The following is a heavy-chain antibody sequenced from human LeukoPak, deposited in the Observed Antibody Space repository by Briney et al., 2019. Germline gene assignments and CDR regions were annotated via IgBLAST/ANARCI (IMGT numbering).Heavy chain of an antibody. CDR1: GYNITSYG. D-gene: IGHD3-3*01. CDR2: ISGYKS. V-gene: IGHV1-18*01. J-gene: IGHJ5*02. Sequence: ASVKVSCKASGYNITSYGISWVRQALGQGLEWMGWISGYKSHEVQGTVTMTRDPSTNTAFLELRSLRSDDTAVYYCARSPLEWLLFLDLWGQGTLVTVSS. CDR3: ARSPLEWLLFLDL.